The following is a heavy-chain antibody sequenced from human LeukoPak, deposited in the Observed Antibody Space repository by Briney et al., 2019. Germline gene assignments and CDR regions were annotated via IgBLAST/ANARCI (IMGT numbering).Heavy chain of an antibody. CDR2: IYYSGST. CDR3: ARSTIRYYGMDV. D-gene: IGHD3-3*01. V-gene: IGHV4-59*01. J-gene: IGHJ6*02. CDR1: GGSISSYY. Sequence: PSETLSLTCTVSGGSISSYYWSWIRQPPGEGLEWIGYIYYSGSTNYNPSLKSRVTISVDTSKNQFSLKLSSVTAADTAVYYCARSTIRYYGMDVWGQGTTVTVSS.